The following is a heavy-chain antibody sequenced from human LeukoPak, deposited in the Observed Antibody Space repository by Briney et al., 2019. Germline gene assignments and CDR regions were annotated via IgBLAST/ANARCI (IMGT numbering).Heavy chain of an antibody. V-gene: IGHV3-23*01. Sequence: GGSLRLSCAASGFIFSNYALMWVRQAPGKGLEWVSSITGRGDETFYADSVKGRFTLSRDNSKNMLYLQMYSLGAEDTAIYYCAKGAAAGLVDWFDPWGQGTLVTVSS. J-gene: IGHJ5*02. CDR1: GFIFSNYA. D-gene: IGHD6-13*01. CDR3: AKGAAAGLVDWFDP. CDR2: ITGRGDET.